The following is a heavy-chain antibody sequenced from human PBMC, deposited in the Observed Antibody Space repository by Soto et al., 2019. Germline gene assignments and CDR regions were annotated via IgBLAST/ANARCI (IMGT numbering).Heavy chain of an antibody. V-gene: IGHV3-30*03. CDR1: GFTSSYYA. CDR3: ASPYCSGGSCYLTEYFQH. J-gene: IGHJ1*01. D-gene: IGHD2-15*01. Sequence: QVQLVGPGGGVVRPGRPLRASCAASGFTSSYYARHGVRLAPGKGREGVAVMALVARKNYYADSVKGRFTIPRDNSKNTLYLQMNSLRDEDTAVYYCASPYCSGGSCYLTEYFQHWGQGTLVTVSS. CDR2: MALVARKN.